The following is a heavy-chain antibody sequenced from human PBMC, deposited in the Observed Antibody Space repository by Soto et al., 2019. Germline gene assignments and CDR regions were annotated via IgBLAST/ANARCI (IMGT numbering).Heavy chain of an antibody. CDR2: ISSSGSTI. D-gene: IGHD6-6*01. V-gene: IGHV3-11*01. CDR1: GFTFSDYY. J-gene: IGHJ6*02. CDR3: ARDQDSSSTFYGMDV. Sequence: SGGSLRLSCAASGFTFSDYYMSWIRQAPGKGLEWVSYISSSGSTIYYADSVKGRFTISRDNAKNSLYLQMNSLRSEDTAVYYCARDQDSSSTFYGMDVWGQGTTVTVSS.